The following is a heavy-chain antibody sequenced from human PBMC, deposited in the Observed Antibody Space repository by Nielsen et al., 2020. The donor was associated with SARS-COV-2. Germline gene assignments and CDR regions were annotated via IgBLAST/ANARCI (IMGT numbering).Heavy chain of an antibody. CDR1: GFISHNYG. J-gene: IGHJ5*02. V-gene: IGHV1-18*04. Sequence: ASVKVSCKASGFISHNYGFSWVRQAPGGGLEWMGWVSAYTADTNYAQNFQGRVAMTTDTSTNTVYMELRGLRSDDTAVYYCARVWTSTPAFDPWGQGTRVAVSS. CDR3: ARVWTSTPAFDP. CDR2: VSAYTADT. D-gene: IGHD3/OR15-3a*01.